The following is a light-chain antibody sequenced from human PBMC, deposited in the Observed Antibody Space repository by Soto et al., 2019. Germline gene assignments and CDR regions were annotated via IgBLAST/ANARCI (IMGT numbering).Light chain of an antibody. CDR3: MQGTHWPWT. CDR2: KVS. J-gene: IGKJ1*01. Sequence: DVVMTQSPLSLPVTLGQPASISCRSSQSLIHSDGNTYLNWFQQRPGQSPRRLIYKVSDRDSGVPDRFSGSGSGTDLTLKISRVEAEDVGVYYCMQGTHWPWTFGQGTELEIK. V-gene: IGKV2-30*02. CDR1: QSLIHSDGNTY.